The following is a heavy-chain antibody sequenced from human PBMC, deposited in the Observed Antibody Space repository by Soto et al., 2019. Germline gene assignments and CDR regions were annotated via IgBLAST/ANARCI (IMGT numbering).Heavy chain of an antibody. D-gene: IGHD3-10*01. CDR3: AKDGRGSGSHYNSFGY. Sequence: EVQLVESGGGLIQPGGSLKLSCAASGFTVGNNYMSWVRQAPGKGLEWVSLIYSTGTTKYADSVKGRFTVSSDNAKNTLYLQMNSLSAEDTAVYYWAKDGRGSGSHYNSFGYWGQGTLVTVSS. J-gene: IGHJ4*02. CDR2: IYSTGTT. CDR1: GFTVGNNY. V-gene: IGHV3-53*01.